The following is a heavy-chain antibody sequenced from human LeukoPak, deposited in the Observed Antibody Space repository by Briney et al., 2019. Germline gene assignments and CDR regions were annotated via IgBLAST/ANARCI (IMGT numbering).Heavy chain of an antibody. CDR1: GYTFTSYG. Sequence: ASVEVSCKASGYTFTSYGISWVRQAPGQGLEWMGWISAYNGNTSYAQKLQGRVTMTTDTSTSTAYMELRSLRSDDTAVYYCARRDYDILTGYEYYFDYWGQGTLVTVSS. V-gene: IGHV1-18*01. CDR3: ARRDYDILTGYEYYFDY. D-gene: IGHD3-9*01. CDR2: ISAYNGNT. J-gene: IGHJ4*02.